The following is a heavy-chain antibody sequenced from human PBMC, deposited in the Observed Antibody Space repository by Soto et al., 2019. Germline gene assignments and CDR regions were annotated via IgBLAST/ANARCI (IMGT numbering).Heavy chain of an antibody. J-gene: IGHJ4*02. D-gene: IGHD2-15*01. CDR2: IWYHGVDK. V-gene: IGHV3-33*01. CDR1: GFTFSSQA. Sequence: QVPLVESGGGVVQPARSLRLSCAASGFTFSSQAMHWVRQAPGRGLEWVAVIWYHGVDKYYADSVKGRFTIARDNSKNTVYLQMNSLRGEDTAVYYCATGFLGLCTGGNCAVDSWGQGSLVTGSS. CDR3: ATGFLGLCTGGNCAVDS.